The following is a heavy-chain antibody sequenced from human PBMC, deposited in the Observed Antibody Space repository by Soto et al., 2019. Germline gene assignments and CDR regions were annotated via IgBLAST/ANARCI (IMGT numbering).Heavy chain of an antibody. CDR3: ARAPDEGGDNDY. CDR1: GFTFSSYA. CDR2: ISGSGSST. J-gene: IGHJ4*02. V-gene: IGHV3-23*01. Sequence: EVQLLESGGGLVHPGGSLRLSCAVSGFTFSSYAMNWVRQAPGKGLEWVSAISGSGSSTYYADSVKGRFTISRDNSKNTLYLQMNSLRAEDTAVYYCARAPDEGGDNDYWGQGTLVTVSS. D-gene: IGHD4-17*01.